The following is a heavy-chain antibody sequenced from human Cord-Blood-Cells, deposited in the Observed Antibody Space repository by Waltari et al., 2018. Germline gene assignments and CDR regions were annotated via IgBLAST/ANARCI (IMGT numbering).Heavy chain of an antibody. J-gene: IGHJ4*02. D-gene: IGHD3-3*01. CDR2: INHSGST. Sequence: QVQLQQWGAGLLKPSETLSLTCAVYGGSFSGYYWSWIRQPPGKGLEWIGEINHSGSTNYNPALKSRVTISVDTSKNQFSLKLSSVTAADTAVYYCARRGSWYYDFWSGYLGYFDYWGQGTLVTVSS. CDR3: ARRGSWYYDFWSGYLGYFDY. CDR1: GGSFSGYY. V-gene: IGHV4-34*01.